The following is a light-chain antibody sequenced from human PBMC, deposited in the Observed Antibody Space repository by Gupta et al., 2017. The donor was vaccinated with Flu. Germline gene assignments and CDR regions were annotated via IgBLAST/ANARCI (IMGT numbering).Light chain of an antibody. CDR3: QQYNNYPWT. CDR2: KTS. J-gene: IGKJ1*01. Sequence: DRVPITCRASQRLSSNRLAWYQQRPGKAPNLLIYKTSSLESGVPSRFSGSGSGTEFTLTISSLQPDDFATYYCQQYNNYPWTFGQGTKVEIK. V-gene: IGKV1-5*03. CDR1: QRLSSNR.